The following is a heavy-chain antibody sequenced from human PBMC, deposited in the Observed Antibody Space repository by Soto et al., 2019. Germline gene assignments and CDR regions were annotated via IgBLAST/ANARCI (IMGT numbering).Heavy chain of an antibody. J-gene: IGHJ5*02. Sequence: SETLSLTCAVYGGSFSGYYWSWIRQPPGKGLEWIGEINHSGSTNYNPSLKSRVTISVDTSKNQFSLKLSSVTAADTAVYYCARGNKLLGVVIITGWFDPWGQGTLVTVSS. CDR3: ARGNKLLGVVIITGWFDP. V-gene: IGHV4-34*01. CDR1: GGSFSGYY. D-gene: IGHD3-3*01. CDR2: INHSGST.